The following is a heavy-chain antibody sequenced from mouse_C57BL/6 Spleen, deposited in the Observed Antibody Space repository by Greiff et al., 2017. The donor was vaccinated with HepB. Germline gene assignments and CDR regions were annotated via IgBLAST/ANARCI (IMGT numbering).Heavy chain of an antibody. CDR3: ARGLLLDY. J-gene: IGHJ2*01. CDR1: GYAFSSSW. Sequence: VQLQQSGPELVKPGASVKISCKASGYAFSSSWMNWVKQRPGKGLEWIGRIYPGDGDTNYNGKFKGKATLTADKSSSTAYMQLSSLTSEDSAVYFCARGLLLDYGGQGTTLTVSS. D-gene: IGHD1-1*01. CDR2: IYPGDGDT. V-gene: IGHV1-82*01.